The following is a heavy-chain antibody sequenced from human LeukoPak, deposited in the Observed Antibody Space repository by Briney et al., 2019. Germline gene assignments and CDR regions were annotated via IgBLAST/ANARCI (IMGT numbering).Heavy chain of an antibody. CDR3: TYYDFWSGYFGMDV. Sequence: GGSLRLSCAASGFTFSSYAMSWVRQAPGKGLEWVSAISGSGGSTYYADSVKGRFTISRDNSKNTLYLQMNSLRAEDTAVYYCTYYDFWSGYFGMDVWGQGTTVTVCS. D-gene: IGHD3-3*01. CDR2: ISGSGGST. V-gene: IGHV3-23*01. J-gene: IGHJ6*02. CDR1: GFTFSSYA.